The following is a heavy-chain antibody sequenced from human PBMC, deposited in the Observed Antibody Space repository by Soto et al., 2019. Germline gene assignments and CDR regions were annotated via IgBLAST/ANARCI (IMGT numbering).Heavy chain of an antibody. Sequence: HPGGSLRLSCAASGFNFDDYGMHWVRQAPGKGLEWVSGISYYSGSIGYADSVKGRFTISRDNAKNSLYLQMNSLRAEDTALYYCAKSMGGTANRMDVSAQGTTVTVSS. CDR1: GFNFDDYG. J-gene: IGHJ6*02. D-gene: IGHD2-15*01. CDR2: ISYYSGSI. CDR3: AKSMGGTANRMDV. V-gene: IGHV3-9*01.